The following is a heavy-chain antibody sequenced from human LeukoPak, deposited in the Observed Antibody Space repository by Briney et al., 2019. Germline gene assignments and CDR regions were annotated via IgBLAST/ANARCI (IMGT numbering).Heavy chain of an antibody. D-gene: IGHD2-21*01. CDR3: TTRENLGLLVFDY. J-gene: IGHJ4*02. Sequence: GGSLRLSCAASGFTFSNAWMSWVRQAPGKGLEWVGRIKSKTDGGTTDYAAPVKGRFTISRDDSKNTLYLQMNSLKTEDTAVYYCTTRENLGLLVFDYWGQGTLVTVSS. V-gene: IGHV3-15*01. CDR1: GFTFSNAW. CDR2: IKSKTDGGTT.